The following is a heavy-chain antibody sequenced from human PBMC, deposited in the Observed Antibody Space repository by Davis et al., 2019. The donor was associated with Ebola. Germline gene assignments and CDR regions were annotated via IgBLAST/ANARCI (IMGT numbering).Heavy chain of an antibody. CDR3: ARTTKTNIEDSGLGYNSFDS. CDR2: ISHHNGYT. D-gene: IGHD4-17*01. CDR1: GGSFSDYF. Sequence: SETLSLTCAVYGGSFSDYFWSWIRQPPEKGLEWIGEISHHNGYTNYNPSLRSRVAISVDSSKNQFSLEISSVTAADTASYYCARTTKTNIEDSGLGYNSFDSWGQGVLVSASS. J-gene: IGHJ5*01. V-gene: IGHV4-34*01.